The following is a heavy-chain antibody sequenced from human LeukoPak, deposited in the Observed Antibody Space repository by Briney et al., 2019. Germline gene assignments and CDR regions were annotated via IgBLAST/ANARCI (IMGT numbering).Heavy chain of an antibody. J-gene: IGHJ4*02. CDR1: GGSISSYY. CDR3: AGGDPSYYDFWSGYLVGYYFDY. CDR2: IYYSGST. Sequence: SETLSLTCTVSGGSISSYYWGWIRQPPGKGLEWIGYIYYSGSTNYNPSLKSRVTISVDTSKNQFSLKLSSVTAADTAVYYCAGGDPSYYDFWSGYLVGYYFDYWGQGTLVTVSS. D-gene: IGHD3-3*01. V-gene: IGHV4-59*01.